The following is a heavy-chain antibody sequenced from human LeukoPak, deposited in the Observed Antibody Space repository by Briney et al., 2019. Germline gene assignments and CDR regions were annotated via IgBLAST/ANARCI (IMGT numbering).Heavy chain of an antibody. CDR3: ARGQRRLQDY. J-gene: IGHJ4*02. CDR1: GGSVSSDSYF. Sequence: SETLSLTCTVSGGSVSSDSYFWTWIRQPPGKGLEWIGYIYYIGSTNYNPSLKSRVTISLDTSKSQISLKLSSVTAADTAVYYCARGQRRLQDYWGQGTLVTVSS. CDR2: IYYIGST. V-gene: IGHV4-61*01.